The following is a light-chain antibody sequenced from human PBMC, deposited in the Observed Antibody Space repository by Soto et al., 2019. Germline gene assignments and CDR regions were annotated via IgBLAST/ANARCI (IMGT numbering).Light chain of an antibody. Sequence: EVVLTQYPGTLSLSPGERATLSCRTSQSISTTYLAWYQQKPGQAPRLLMSRTSRRATGIPDRFSGSGAGRDFTHSISRMEPEEFAVYYYQHHGDSTPFTFGPGTKVDV. CDR3: QHHGDSTPFT. V-gene: IGKV3-20*01. CDR1: QSISTTY. CDR2: RTS. J-gene: IGKJ3*01.